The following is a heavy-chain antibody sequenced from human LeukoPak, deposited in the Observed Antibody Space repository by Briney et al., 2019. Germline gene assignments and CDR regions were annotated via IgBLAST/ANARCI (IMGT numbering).Heavy chain of an antibody. D-gene: IGHD2-15*01. CDR1: GGSISGSSYY. V-gene: IGHV4-39*01. Sequence: SETLSLTCTVSGGSISGSSYYWGWIRQPPGKGLEWIGSIYYSGSTYYNPSLKSRVTISVDTSKNQFSLKLSSVTAVDTAVYYCARLRVVAAPDYWGQGTLVTVSS. CDR2: IYYSGST. CDR3: ARLRVVAAPDY. J-gene: IGHJ4*02.